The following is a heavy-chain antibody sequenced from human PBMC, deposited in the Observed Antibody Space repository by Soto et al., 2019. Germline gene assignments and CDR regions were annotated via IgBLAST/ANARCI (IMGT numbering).Heavy chain of an antibody. CDR2: IYYSGST. J-gene: IGHJ3*02. CDR3: ARIGMRADFWSGYPKNDAFDI. D-gene: IGHD3-3*01. CDR1: GGSISSSSYY. V-gene: IGHV4-39*01. Sequence: PSETLSLTCTVSGGSISSSSYYWGWIRQPPGKGLEWIGSIYYSGSTYYNPSLKSRVTISVDTSKNQFSLKLSSVTAADTAVYYCARIGMRADFWSGYPKNDAFDIWGQGTMATVSS.